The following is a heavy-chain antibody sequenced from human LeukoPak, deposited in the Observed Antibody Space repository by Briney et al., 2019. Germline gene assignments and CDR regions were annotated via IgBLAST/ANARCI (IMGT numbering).Heavy chain of an antibody. D-gene: IGHD2-2*01. V-gene: IGHV3-53*01. Sequence: PGGSLRLSCAASVYTIKNNYMRWVRQAPGKGLEWVSIIYSGGSTYYADSVKGRFTISRDNSKNTLYLQMNNLSAEDTAVYYCASGTSSWVLMAFDIWGQGTMVTVSS. CDR3: ASGTSSWVLMAFDI. CDR1: VYTIKNNY. CDR2: IYSGGST. J-gene: IGHJ3*02.